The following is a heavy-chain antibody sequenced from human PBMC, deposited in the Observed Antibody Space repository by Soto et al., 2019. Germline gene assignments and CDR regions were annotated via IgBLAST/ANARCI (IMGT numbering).Heavy chain of an antibody. J-gene: IGHJ3*02. D-gene: IGHD1-26*01. CDR2: IYSGGST. CDR1: GFTVSSNY. V-gene: IGHV3-53*01. CDR3: ARDGPSGSRDAFDI. Sequence: SLRLSCAASGFTVSSNYMSWVRQAPGKGLEWVSVIYSGGSTYYADSVKGRFTISRDNSKNTLYLQMNSLRAEDTAVYYCARDGPSGSRDAFDIWGQGTMVTVSS.